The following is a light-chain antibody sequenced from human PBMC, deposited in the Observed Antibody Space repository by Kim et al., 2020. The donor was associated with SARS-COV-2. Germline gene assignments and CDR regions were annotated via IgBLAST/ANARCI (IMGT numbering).Light chain of an antibody. V-gene: IGKV1-5*01. CDR2: DAS. CDR3: QQYKTFAWT. CDR1: QNINKW. Sequence: SASIGDRVVSTCRASQNINKWLAWQPQKRGEAPKLLIYDASDLESGAPSRFSGSGCGTEFTLTISSLQPDDLASYYCQQYKTFAWTFGQGTKLEI. J-gene: IGKJ2*02.